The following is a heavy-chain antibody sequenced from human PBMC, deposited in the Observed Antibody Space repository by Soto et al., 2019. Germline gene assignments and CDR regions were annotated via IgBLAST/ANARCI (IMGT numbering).Heavy chain of an antibody. CDR3: ARRAV. Sequence: EVQLVESGGGLVQPGGSLRLSCAASGFTFSTYSMNWVRQAPGKGLEWISYITTSSSTIYYADSVKGRFTISRDNAKNSLYLQMTSLRVEDTAVYYCARRAVWGQGTTVTVS. CDR2: ITTSSSTI. J-gene: IGHJ6*02. CDR1: GFTFSTYS. V-gene: IGHV3-48*01.